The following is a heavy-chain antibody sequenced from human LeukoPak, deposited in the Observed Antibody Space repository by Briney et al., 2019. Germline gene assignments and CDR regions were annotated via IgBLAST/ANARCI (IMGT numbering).Heavy chain of an antibody. Sequence: GGSLRLSCAASGFTFSSYAMSWVRQAPGKGLEWVSAISGSGGSKYYADSVKGRFTISRDNSKNTLYLQMNSLRADDTAVYYCAKDLGDHPASSDYWGQGTLVTVSS. J-gene: IGHJ4*02. V-gene: IGHV3-23*01. D-gene: IGHD6-6*01. CDR1: GFTFSSYA. CDR3: AKDLGDHPASSDY. CDR2: ISGSGGSK.